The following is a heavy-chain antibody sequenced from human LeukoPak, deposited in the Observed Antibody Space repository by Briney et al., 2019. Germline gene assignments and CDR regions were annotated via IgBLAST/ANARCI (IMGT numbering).Heavy chain of an antibody. CDR3: ARRPYYYDSSGHQEDY. V-gene: IGHV4-30-4*01. CDR1: GGSHSSGDYY. Sequence: SETLSLTCTVSGGSHSSGDYYLSWIREPPGKGLEWIVYIYYSGSTYYNPSLKSRVTISVDTSKNQFSLKLSSVTAADTAVYYCARRPYYYDSSGHQEDYWGQGTLVTVSS. CDR2: IYYSGST. D-gene: IGHD3-22*01. J-gene: IGHJ4*02.